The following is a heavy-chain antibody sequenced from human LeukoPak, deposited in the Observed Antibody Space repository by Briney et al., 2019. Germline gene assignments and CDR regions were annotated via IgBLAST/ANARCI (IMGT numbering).Heavy chain of an antibody. J-gene: IGHJ2*01. Sequence: GGSLRLSCAASGFTFSSYAMSWVRQAPGKGLEWVSAICGSGGRTYYADSVKGRFTISRDNSKNTLYLQMNSLRAEDTAVYYCAKDRHYYDSSGYYYWNFDLWARGTLVTVSS. CDR2: ICGSGGRT. V-gene: IGHV3-23*01. CDR1: GFTFSSYA. CDR3: AKDRHYYDSSGYYYWNFDL. D-gene: IGHD3-22*01.